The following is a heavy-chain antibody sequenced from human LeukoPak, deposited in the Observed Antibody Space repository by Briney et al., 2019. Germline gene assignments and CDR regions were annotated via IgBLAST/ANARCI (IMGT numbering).Heavy chain of an antibody. CDR2: IDHSGST. Sequence: SETLSLTCTVSDYSITSGYYWCWIRQSPGKGLDWIGSIDHSGSTYYNPSFKSRVTISEDASKNQFLMKLNSVTAADTAVYYCSRVGGYARFDYWGQGVLVTVSS. J-gene: IGHJ4*02. D-gene: IGHD3-16*01. CDR3: SRVGGYARFDY. V-gene: IGHV4-38-2*02. CDR1: DYSITSGYY.